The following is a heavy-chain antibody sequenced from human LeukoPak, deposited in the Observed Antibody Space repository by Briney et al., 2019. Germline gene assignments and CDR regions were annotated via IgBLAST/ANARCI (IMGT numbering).Heavy chain of an antibody. CDR1: GGSISSYY. V-gene: IGHV4-59*01. Sequence: SETLSLTCTVSGGSISSYYWSWIRQPPGKGLEWIVDIYYSGSTNYNPSLKSRVTISVDTSKNQFSLKLSSVPAADTAVYYRARAQVVVAATNTWFDPWGQGTLVTVSS. J-gene: IGHJ5*02. CDR3: ARAQVVVAATNTWFDP. D-gene: IGHD2-15*01. CDR2: IYYSGST.